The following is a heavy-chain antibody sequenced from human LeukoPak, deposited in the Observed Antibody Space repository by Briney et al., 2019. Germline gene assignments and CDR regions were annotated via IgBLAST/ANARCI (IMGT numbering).Heavy chain of an antibody. CDR3: ARGTGTRFDY. CDR2: ISSSSSYI. J-gene: IGHJ4*02. Sequence: PAGSLRPSCAASGFTFISYSMNWVRQAPGKGLEWVSSISSSSSYIYYADSLKGRFTISRDNANNSLYLQMNSLTAEDTAVYYCARGTGTRFDYWGQGTLVTVSS. V-gene: IGHV3-21*01. CDR1: GFTFISYS. D-gene: IGHD4-17*01.